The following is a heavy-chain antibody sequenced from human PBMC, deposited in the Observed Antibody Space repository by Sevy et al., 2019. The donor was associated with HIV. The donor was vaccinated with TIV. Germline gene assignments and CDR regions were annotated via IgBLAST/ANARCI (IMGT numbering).Heavy chain of an antibody. V-gene: IGHV3-33*01. D-gene: IGHD3-10*01. J-gene: IGHJ4*02. Sequence: GGSLRLSCAASGFTFSSYGMHWVRQAPGKGLEWVAVIWYDGSSNYYADSVKGRFTVSRDNSKNTLYLHMNGLRAEDTAVYYCARDKLLPFTVTMVRGALSYYFDSWGQGTLVTVSS. CDR1: GFTFSSYG. CDR2: IWYDGSSN. CDR3: ARDKLLPFTVTMVRGALSYYFDS.